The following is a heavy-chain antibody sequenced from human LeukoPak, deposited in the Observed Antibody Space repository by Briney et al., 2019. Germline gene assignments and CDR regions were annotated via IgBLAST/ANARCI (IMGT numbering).Heavy chain of an antibody. CDR2: INHSGST. V-gene: IGHV4-34*01. J-gene: IGHJ4*02. CDR1: GGSFSGYY. CDR3: ATGSGYSTSKTVDS. D-gene: IGHD6-13*01. Sequence: SETLSLTCAVYGGSFSGYYWSWIRQPPGKGLEWIGEINHSGSTNYNPSRKSRVTISVDTSKNQFSLKLSSVTAADTAVYYCATGSGYSTSKTVDSWGGGTLVTVSS.